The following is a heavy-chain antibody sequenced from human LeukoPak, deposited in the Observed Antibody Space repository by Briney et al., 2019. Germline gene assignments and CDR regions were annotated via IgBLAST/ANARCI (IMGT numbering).Heavy chain of an antibody. J-gene: IGHJ5*02. CDR1: GGSFSGYY. Sequence: SETLSLTGAVYGGSFSGYYWSWIRQPPGKGLEWIGEINHSGSTNYNPSLKSRVTISVDTSKNQFSLKLSSVTAADTAVYYCARGPYSSSWYTRGYNWFDPWGQGTLVTVSS. D-gene: IGHD6-13*01. CDR3: ARGPYSSSWYTRGYNWFDP. CDR2: INHSGST. V-gene: IGHV4-34*01.